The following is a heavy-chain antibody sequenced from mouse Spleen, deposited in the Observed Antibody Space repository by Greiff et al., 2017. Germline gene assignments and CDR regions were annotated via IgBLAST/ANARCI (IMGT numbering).Heavy chain of an antibody. CDR2: ISSGGSYT. J-gene: IGHJ3*01. V-gene: IGHV5-9-3*01. Sequence: EVQGVESGGGLVKPGGSLKLSCAASGFTFSSYAMSWVRQTPEKRLEWIATISSGGSYTYYPDSVKGRFTISRDNAKNTLYLQMSSLRSEDTAMYYCARPYITTVEENFAYWGQGTLVTVSA. CDR1: GFTFSSYA. D-gene: IGHD1-1*01. CDR3: ARPYITTVEENFAY.